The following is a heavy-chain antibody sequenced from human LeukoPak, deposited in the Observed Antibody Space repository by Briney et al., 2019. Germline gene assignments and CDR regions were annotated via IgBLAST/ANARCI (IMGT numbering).Heavy chain of an antibody. D-gene: IGHD6-19*01. CDR1: GFTFSSYE. Sequence: GGSLGLSCAASGFTFSSYEMNWVRQAPGKGLEWVSYISSSGSTIYYADSVKGRFTISRDNAKNSLYLQMNSLRAEDTAVYCCAVGERWLVDRVDYWGQGTLVTVSS. CDR3: AVGERWLVDRVDY. CDR2: ISSSGSTI. J-gene: IGHJ4*02. V-gene: IGHV3-48*03.